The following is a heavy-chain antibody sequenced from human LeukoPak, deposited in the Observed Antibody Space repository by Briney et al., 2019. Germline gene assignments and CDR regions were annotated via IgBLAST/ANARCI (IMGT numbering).Heavy chain of an antibody. V-gene: IGHV4-34*01. CDR3: AREQWEDY. D-gene: IGHD1-26*01. Sequence: SETLSLTCAVYGGSFSGYYWSWVRQRPGKGLEWSGEIYDSGSTNYNPSLKGRDTISVDTSKNQFSLKMSSVTAADTAVYYCAREQWEDYWGQGTLVTVSS. CDR1: GGSFSGYY. CDR2: IYDSGST. J-gene: IGHJ4*02.